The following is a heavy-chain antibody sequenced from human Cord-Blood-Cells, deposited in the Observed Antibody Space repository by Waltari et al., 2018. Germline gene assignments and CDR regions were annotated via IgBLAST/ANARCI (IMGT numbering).Heavy chain of an antibody. CDR1: GYTFTGYY. Sequence: QVQLVQSGAEVKKPGASVKVSCKASGYTFTGYYMHWVRQAPGQGLEWMGWINPNSGGTNYAQKFQGRGTMTRDTSISTAYMELSRLRSDDTAVYYCARAPAIVVVPAAIMFDYWGQGTLVTVSS. J-gene: IGHJ4*02. CDR2: INPNSGGT. D-gene: IGHD2-2*01. CDR3: ARAPAIVVVPAAIMFDY. V-gene: IGHV1-2*02.